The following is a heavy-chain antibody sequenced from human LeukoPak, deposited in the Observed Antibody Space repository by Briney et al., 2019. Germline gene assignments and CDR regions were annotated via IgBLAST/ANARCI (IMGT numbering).Heavy chain of an antibody. CDR2: IYSGDST. CDR1: GFSSTY. Sequence: GESLRLSCVASGFSSTYTSWVRQAPGKGLEWVSAIYSGDSTDYADSVRGRFTISRDISKNTVYLQMNSLRPEDTAVYYCARDLWDATGYWGQGTLVTV. D-gene: IGHD3-3*01. V-gene: IGHV3-66*02. CDR3: ARDLWDATGY. J-gene: IGHJ4*02.